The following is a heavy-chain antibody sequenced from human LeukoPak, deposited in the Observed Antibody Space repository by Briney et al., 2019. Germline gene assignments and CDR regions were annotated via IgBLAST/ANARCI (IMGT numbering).Heavy chain of an antibody. CDR3: ARDPHLAVRGAY. Sequence: GASVKVSCKASGYTFTGYYMHWVRQAPGQGPEWMGWINPNSGGTNYAQKFQGRVTMTRDTSISTAYMELSRLRSDDTAVYYCARDPHLAVRGAYWGQGTLVTVSS. D-gene: IGHD2-21*01. J-gene: IGHJ4*02. CDR2: INPNSGGT. CDR1: GYTFTGYY. V-gene: IGHV1-2*02.